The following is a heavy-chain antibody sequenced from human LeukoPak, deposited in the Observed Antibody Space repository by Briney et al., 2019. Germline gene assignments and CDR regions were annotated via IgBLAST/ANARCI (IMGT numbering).Heavy chain of an antibody. CDR3: AKDRYGSGSPTFDY. J-gene: IGHJ4*02. CDR2: ITGSGGSI. CDR1: GFTFSNYA. Sequence: GGSLRLSCAASGFTFSNYAKSWVRQAPGKGLEWVSSITGSGGSIDYADSVKGRFIISRDNSKNTLHLEMNSLRAEDTAVYYCAKDRYGSGSPTFDYWGQGTLVTVSS. V-gene: IGHV3-23*01. D-gene: IGHD3-10*01.